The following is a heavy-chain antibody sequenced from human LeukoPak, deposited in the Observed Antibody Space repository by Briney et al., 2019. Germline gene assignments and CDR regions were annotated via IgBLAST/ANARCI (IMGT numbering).Heavy chain of an antibody. J-gene: IGHJ4*02. Sequence: QTGASLTLPCAASGFSFSSYAMSWVRQAPGKGLEWVSYISGSGASTYYADSVKGRFTISRHNSKNTLYLQMNSLRAEDTAVYSCAKGGGITLVRGVTVDYWGQGTLVTVSS. CDR2: ISGSGAST. CDR3: AKGGGITLVRGVTVDY. V-gene: IGHV3-23*01. D-gene: IGHD3-10*01. CDR1: GFSFSSYA.